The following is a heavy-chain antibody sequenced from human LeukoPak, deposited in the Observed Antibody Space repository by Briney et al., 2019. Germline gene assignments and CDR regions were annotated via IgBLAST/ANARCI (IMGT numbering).Heavy chain of an antibody. J-gene: IGHJ3*02. V-gene: IGHV4-34*11. CDR1: GGSFSGYY. CDR3: ARSLGPYDAFDI. Sequence: PSETLSLTCAVYGGSFSGYYWSWIRQPPGKGLEWIGYIHYSGSTNHNPSLKSRVTISVDTSKNQFSLKLSSVTAADTAVYYCARSLGPYDAFDIWGQGTMVTVSS. CDR2: IHYSGST.